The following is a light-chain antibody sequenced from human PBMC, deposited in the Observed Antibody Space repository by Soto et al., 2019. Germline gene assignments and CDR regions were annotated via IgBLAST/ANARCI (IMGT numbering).Light chain of an antibody. CDR2: AAS. CDR3: QQYATSPGT. V-gene: IGKV3-20*01. J-gene: IGKJ1*01. Sequence: EIVLTQFPGTLSSSPGERATLSCRASQRVNSNYLAWYQQRLGQTPKLLIYAASSRATGVPNRFSGSGSGTDFTLTISRLEPEDFVVYYCQQYATSPGTFGQGTNVEVK. CDR1: QRVNSNY.